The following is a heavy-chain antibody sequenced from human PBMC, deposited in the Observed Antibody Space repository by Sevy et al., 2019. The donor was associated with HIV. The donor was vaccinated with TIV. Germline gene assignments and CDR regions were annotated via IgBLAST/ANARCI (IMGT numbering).Heavy chain of an antibody. Sequence: ASVKVSCKASGYTFIDEYLHWVRQAPGQGLEWMGRVYPNSGDTNYAQRFQGRVTMTRDTSISTAYMELSRLRSDDTAVYYCARDAGGGTTNSGMDVWGQGTTVTVSS. CDR2: VYPNSGDT. D-gene: IGHD1-7*01. V-gene: IGHV1-2*06. CDR3: ARDAGGGTTNSGMDV. CDR1: GYTFIDEY. J-gene: IGHJ6*02.